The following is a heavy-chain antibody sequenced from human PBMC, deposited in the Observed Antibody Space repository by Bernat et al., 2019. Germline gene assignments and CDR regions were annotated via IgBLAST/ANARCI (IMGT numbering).Heavy chain of an antibody. Sequence: EVQLVESGGGLVQPGGSLRLSCAASESTFSSYWMDWVRQGPGKVLEWVSRINSDGSRTNYSDSGKSRFTISRNNTKNTHFLQMNSLRDEDTAVYYCASGTGDFGDPFDYWGQGTLVTVSS. D-gene: IGHD4-17*01. CDR2: INSDGSRT. J-gene: IGHJ4*02. CDR3: ASGTGDFGDPFDY. V-gene: IGHV3-74*01. CDR1: ESTFSSYW.